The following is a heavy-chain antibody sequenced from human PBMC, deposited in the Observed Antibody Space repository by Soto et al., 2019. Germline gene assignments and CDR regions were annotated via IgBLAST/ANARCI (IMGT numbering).Heavy chain of an antibody. Sequence: LSLTCAVSGGSMSRGGYYWCWIRQHPGKGLEWIGYIYYSGSTYYNPSLKSRVTISVDTSKNQFSLKLSSVTAADTAVYYCARVLYYYYGMDVWGQGTTVTVSS. J-gene: IGHJ6*02. CDR1: GGSMSRGGYY. CDR2: IYYSGST. V-gene: IGHV4-31*11. CDR3: ARVLYYYYGMDV.